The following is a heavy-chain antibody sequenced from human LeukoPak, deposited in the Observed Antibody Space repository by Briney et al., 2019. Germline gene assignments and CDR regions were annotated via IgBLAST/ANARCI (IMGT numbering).Heavy chain of an antibody. CDR1: GGSISSYY. D-gene: IGHD3-22*01. V-gene: IGHV4-59*08. CDR2: IYYSGST. CDR3: ASQYYDSSDYYFGPIDY. J-gene: IGHJ4*02. Sequence: TSETLSLTCTVSGGSISSYYWSWIRQPPGKGLEWIGYIYYSGSTNYNPSLKSRVTISVDTSKNQFSLKLSSVTAADTAVYYCASQYYDSSDYYFGPIDYWGQGALVTVSS.